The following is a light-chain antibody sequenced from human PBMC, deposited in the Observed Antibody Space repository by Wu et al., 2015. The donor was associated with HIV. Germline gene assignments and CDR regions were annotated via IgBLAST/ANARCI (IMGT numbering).Light chain of an antibody. Sequence: VGDRVSISCRASQDIRNSLAWYQQKPGKAPKLLLFATSMLETGVQSRLRGSGSGTDYILTISSLQPEDFATYYCQQYYTTLWTFGQGTKVEI. J-gene: IGKJ1*01. CDR3: QQYYTTLWT. CDR1: QDIRNS. CDR2: ATS. V-gene: IGKV1-NL1*01.